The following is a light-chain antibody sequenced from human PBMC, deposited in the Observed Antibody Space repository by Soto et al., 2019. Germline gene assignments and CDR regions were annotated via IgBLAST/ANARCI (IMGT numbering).Light chain of an antibody. Sequence: QSALTQPASVSGSLGQSITISCTGSSSDVGGYNYVSWYQQHPGKAPKLMIYEVNNRPSGVSNRFSGSKSGTSASLAISGLQSADEADYYCAAWDDSLNGRVFGTGTKLTVL. CDR3: AAWDDSLNGRV. V-gene: IGLV2-14*01. J-gene: IGLJ1*01. CDR2: EVN. CDR1: SSDVGGYNY.